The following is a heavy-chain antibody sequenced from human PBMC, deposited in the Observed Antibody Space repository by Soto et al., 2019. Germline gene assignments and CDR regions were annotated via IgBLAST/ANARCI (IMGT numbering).Heavy chain of an antibody. CDR3: ARVRGSGWYGRQSDY. CDR2: MNPNSGNT. J-gene: IGHJ4*02. Sequence: ASVKVSCKASGYTFLNYGISWVRQAPGQGLEWMGWMNPNSGNTAYAQKFQGRVTMTTNTSISTAYMELSGLRSEDTAVYYCARVRGSGWYGRQSDYWGQGTLVNVSS. D-gene: IGHD6-19*01. V-gene: IGHV1-8*02. CDR1: GYTFLNYG.